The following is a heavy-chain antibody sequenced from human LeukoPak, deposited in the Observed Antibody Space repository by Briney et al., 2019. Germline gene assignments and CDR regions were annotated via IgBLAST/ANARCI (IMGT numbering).Heavy chain of an antibody. V-gene: IGHV1-18*01. Sequence: GASVKVSCKASGYTFTSYGISWVRQAPGQGLEWMGWISAYNGNTNYAQKPQGRVTMTTDTSTSTAYMELRSLRSDDTAVYYCARVPPIAAAGTGWFDPWGQGTLVTVSS. CDR2: ISAYNGNT. J-gene: IGHJ5*02. CDR1: GYTFTSYG. CDR3: ARVPPIAAAGTGWFDP. D-gene: IGHD6-13*01.